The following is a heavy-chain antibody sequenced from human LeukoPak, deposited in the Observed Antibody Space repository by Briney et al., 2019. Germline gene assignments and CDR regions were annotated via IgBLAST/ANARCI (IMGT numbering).Heavy chain of an antibody. D-gene: IGHD3-3*01. CDR1: GGSISSYY. V-gene: IGHV4-59*01. Sequence: SETLSLTCTVSGGSISSYYWSWIRQPPGKGLEWIGYIYYSGSTNYNPSLKSRVTISVDTSKNQFSLKLSSVTAADTAVYYCARDRGVGFWSGFLDAFDIWGQGTMVTVSS. J-gene: IGHJ3*02. CDR2: IYYSGST. CDR3: ARDRGVGFWSGFLDAFDI.